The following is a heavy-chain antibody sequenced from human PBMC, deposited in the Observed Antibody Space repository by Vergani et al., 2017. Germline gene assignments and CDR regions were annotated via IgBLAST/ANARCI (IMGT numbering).Heavy chain of an antibody. J-gene: IGHJ3*01. CDR3: AKGCGRSGSRYRRGVDDV. Sequence: QLLESGGGLIQPGGSLRLSCAASGFTFNSYAMTWVRQAPGKGLEWVSGINNNGGSTYYADSVKGRFTISEDKSKNTLYLQMTDLKAEDTAAYYCAKGCGRSGSRYRRGVDDVWGHGIMVTVSS. CDR2: INNNGGST. D-gene: IGHD2-15*01. CDR1: GFTFNSYA. V-gene: IGHV3-23*01.